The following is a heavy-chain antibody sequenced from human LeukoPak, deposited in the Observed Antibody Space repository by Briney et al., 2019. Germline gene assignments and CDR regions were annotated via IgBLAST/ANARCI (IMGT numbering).Heavy chain of an antibody. CDR2: ISGSGGTT. V-gene: IGHV3-23*01. D-gene: IGHD3-16*01. Sequence: PGESLRLSCAASGFTFSTYGMSWVRQAPGKGLERVSGISGSGGTTYYADSVKGRFTISRDNSKNTLYLQMNSLTAEDTAIYYCAKSWLRLGGDYWGQGTLVTVSS. J-gene: IGHJ4*02. CDR3: AKSWLRLGGDY. CDR1: GFTFSTYG.